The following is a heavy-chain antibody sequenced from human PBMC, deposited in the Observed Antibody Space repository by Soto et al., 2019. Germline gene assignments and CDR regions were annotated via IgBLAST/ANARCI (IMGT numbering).Heavy chain of an antibody. CDR2: INRDGDST. J-gene: IGHJ4*02. V-gene: IGHV3-74*01. CDR1: GFTLTTYW. Sequence: HPGGSLRLSCAASGFTLTTYWMHWVRQAPGKRLEWVSRINRDGDSTTYADSVRGRFTISRDSAKNTLYLQMNSLRAEDTAVYYCARGPAPIGWYDYWGQGTLVTVSS. D-gene: IGHD6-19*01. CDR3: ARGPAPIGWYDY.